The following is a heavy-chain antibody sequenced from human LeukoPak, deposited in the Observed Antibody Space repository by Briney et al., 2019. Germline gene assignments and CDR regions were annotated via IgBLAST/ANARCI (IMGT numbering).Heavy chain of an antibody. J-gene: IGHJ6*02. Sequence: GGSLRLSCAASGFTFSSYAMHWVRQAPGKGLEWVAVISYDGSNKYYAGSVKGRFTISRDNSKNTLYLQMNSLRAEDTAVYYCARDCLPFSTHYYYGMDVWGQGTTVTVSS. CDR3: ARDCLPFSTHYYYGMDV. V-gene: IGHV3-30-3*01. CDR1: GFTFSSYA. D-gene: IGHD3-3*01. CDR2: ISYDGSNK.